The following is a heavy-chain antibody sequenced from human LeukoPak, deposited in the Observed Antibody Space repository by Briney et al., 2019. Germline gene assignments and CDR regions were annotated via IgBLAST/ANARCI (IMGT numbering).Heavy chain of an antibody. V-gene: IGHV4-4*08. D-gene: IGHD3-22*01. CDR3: VRGPGRGYDLEP. Sequence: SDTLSLTCAVSAGSICNSYCSWARQPPGKGLEFIGYISTGGDTNYNPSLRSRATMSINRSNNQLSLTLTSVTTADTAVYFCVRGPGRGYDLEPWGQGSLVTVSS. J-gene: IGHJ5*02. CDR1: AGSICNSY. CDR2: ISTGGDT.